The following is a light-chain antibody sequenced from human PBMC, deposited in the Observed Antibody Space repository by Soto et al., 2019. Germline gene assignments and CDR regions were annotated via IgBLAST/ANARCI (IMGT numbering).Light chain of an antibody. Sequence: EIVMTQSPATLSVSPGERATLSCRASQSISSNLAWYQQKPGQAPRLLMFRTSSRATGSPARFSGSGSGTEFNLTISRLEPEDFALYYCQQYGNSPLTFGGGTKVDIK. CDR2: RTS. CDR1: QSISSN. J-gene: IGKJ4*01. V-gene: IGKV3-15*01. CDR3: QQYGNSPLT.